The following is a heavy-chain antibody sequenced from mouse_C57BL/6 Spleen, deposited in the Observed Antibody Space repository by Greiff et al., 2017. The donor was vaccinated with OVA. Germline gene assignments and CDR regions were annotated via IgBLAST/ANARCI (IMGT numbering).Heavy chain of an antibody. V-gene: IGHV5-16*01. CDR1: GFTFSDYY. D-gene: IGHD1-1*01. CDR2: INYDGSST. J-gene: IGHJ4*01. Sequence: EVNVVESEGGLVQPGSSMKLSCTASGFTFSDYYMAWVRQVPEKGLEWVANINYDGSSTYYLDSLKSRFIISRDNAKNILYLQMSSLKSEVTATYYCAREGGSSSYAMDYWGQGTSVTVSS. CDR3: AREGGSSSYAMDY.